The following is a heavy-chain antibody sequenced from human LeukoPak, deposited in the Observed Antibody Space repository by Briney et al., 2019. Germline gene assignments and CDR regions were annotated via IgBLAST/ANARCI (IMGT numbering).Heavy chain of an antibody. D-gene: IGHD2-15*01. CDR1: GFTFSIYS. CDR3: VREGGYCYGYSCRYFDH. V-gene: IGHV3-21*01. J-gene: IGHJ4*02. CDR2: IDRNSYI. Sequence: PGGSLRLSCAASGFTFSIYSMNWVRQAPGKGLEWVSSIDRNSYIYQADSVKARFTISRDNAETSLYLQMNSLRAEDTAVYYCVREGGYCYGYSCRYFDHWGQGTLVTVSS.